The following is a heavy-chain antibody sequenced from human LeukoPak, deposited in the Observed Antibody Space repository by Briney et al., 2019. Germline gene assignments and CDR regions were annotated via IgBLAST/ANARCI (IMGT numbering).Heavy chain of an antibody. D-gene: IGHD6-19*01. CDR1: GGSFSGYY. Sequence: SETLSLTCAVYGGSFSGYYWSWIRQPPGKGLEWIGEINHSGSTNYNPSLKSRVTISVDTSKNQFSLKLSSVTAADTAVYYCARHKGAVAGRRGWFHPWGQGTLVTASS. J-gene: IGHJ5*02. CDR3: ARHKGAVAGRRGWFHP. V-gene: IGHV4-34*01. CDR2: INHSGST.